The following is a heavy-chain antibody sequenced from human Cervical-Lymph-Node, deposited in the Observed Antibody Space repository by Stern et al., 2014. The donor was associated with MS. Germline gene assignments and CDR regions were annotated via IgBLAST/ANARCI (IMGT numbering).Heavy chain of an antibody. V-gene: IGHV3-23*04. CDR1: GFTFSSYW. Sequence: EVQLEESGGGLVQPGGSLRLSCAASGFTFSSYWMHWVRQAPGKGLVWVSAISGSGGSTYYADSVKGRFTISRDNSKNTLYLQMNSLRAEDTAVYYCAKDQGYSGSYGQTDYWGQGTLVTVSS. CDR2: ISGSGGST. J-gene: IGHJ4*02. D-gene: IGHD1-26*01. CDR3: AKDQGYSGSYGQTDY.